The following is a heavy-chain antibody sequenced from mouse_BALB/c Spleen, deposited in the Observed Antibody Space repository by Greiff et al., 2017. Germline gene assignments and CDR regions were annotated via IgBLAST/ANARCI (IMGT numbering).Heavy chain of an antibody. CDR1: GFNIKDYY. J-gene: IGHJ2*01. Sequence: EVQLVESGAELVRSGASVKLSCTASGFNIKDYYMHWVKQRPEQGLEWIGWIDPENGDTEYAPKFQGKATMTADTSSNTAYLQLSSLTSEDTAVYYCNRYYYGSSYNYWGQGTTLTVSS. D-gene: IGHD1-1*01. V-gene: IGHV14-4*02. CDR3: NRYYYGSSYNY. CDR2: IDPENGDT.